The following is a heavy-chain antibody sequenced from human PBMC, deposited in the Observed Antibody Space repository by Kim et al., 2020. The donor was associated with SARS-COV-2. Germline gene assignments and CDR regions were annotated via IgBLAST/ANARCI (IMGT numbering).Heavy chain of an antibody. D-gene: IGHD6-13*01. Sequence: SETLSLTCTVSGGSISSSSYYWGWIRQPPGKGLEWIGSIYYSGSTYYNPSLKSRVTISVDTSKNQFSLKLSSVTAADTAVYYCASHPGYSSSWYYYYGMDVWGQGTTVTVSS. V-gene: IGHV4-39*01. J-gene: IGHJ6*02. CDR1: GGSISSSSYY. CDR2: IYYSGST. CDR3: ASHPGYSSSWYYYYGMDV.